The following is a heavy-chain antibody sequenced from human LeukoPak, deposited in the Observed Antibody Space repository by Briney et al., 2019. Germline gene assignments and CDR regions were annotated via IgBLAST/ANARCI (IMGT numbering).Heavy chain of an antibody. Sequence: SSETLSLTCAVYGGSFSGYYWSWLRQPPGKGLEWIGEINHSGSTNYNPPLKSRVTISVDTSKNQFSLKLSSVTAADTAVYYCARSLGMEWLFTDYWGQGTLVTVSS. V-gene: IGHV4-34*01. D-gene: IGHD3-3*01. CDR2: INHSGST. CDR3: ARSLGMEWLFTDY. CDR1: GGSFSGYY. J-gene: IGHJ4*02.